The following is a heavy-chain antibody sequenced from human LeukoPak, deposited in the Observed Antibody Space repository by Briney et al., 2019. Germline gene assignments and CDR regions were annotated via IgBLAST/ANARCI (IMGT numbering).Heavy chain of an antibody. Sequence: SETLSLTCTVSGGSISPYYWTWIRQPPGNGLEWIGYIYYSGGTNYNASLNSRVTMSVDTSKNQFSLKLTSVTAADTAVYYCARRAAVGTYYMDVWGKGTTVTVSS. D-gene: IGHD6-13*01. CDR2: IYYSGGT. V-gene: IGHV4-59*01. J-gene: IGHJ6*03. CDR1: GGSISPYY. CDR3: ARRAAVGTYYMDV.